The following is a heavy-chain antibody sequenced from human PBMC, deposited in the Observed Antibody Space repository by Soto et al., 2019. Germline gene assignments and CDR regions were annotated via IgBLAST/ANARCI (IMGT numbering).Heavy chain of an antibody. CDR3: TTDFSSGWFFDH. CDR1: GFTFSNAW. Sequence: EVQLVESGGDLVKPGGSLRLSCAASGFTFSNAWMNWVRQAPGKGLEWVGRIKSKTGGVTTDYAAPVKGRFIISREDSKNMLYLQMNRLKTEDTAVYYCTTDFSSGWFFDHWGQGTLVTVSS. D-gene: IGHD6-19*01. CDR2: IKSKTGGVTT. V-gene: IGHV3-15*07. J-gene: IGHJ4*01.